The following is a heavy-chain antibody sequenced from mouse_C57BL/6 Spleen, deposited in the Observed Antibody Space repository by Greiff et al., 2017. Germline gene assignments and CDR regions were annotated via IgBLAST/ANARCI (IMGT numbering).Heavy chain of an antibody. CDR2: ISSGSSTI. CDR1: GFTFSDYG. CDR3: ARRYYGSSPAWFAY. D-gene: IGHD1-1*01. J-gene: IGHJ3*01. V-gene: IGHV5-17*01. Sequence: EVKVVESGGGLVKPGGSLKLSCAASGFTFSDYGMHWVRQAPEKGLEWVAYISSGSSTIYYADTVKGRFTISRDNAKNTLFLQMTSLRSEDTAMYYCARRYYGSSPAWFAYWGQGTLVTVAA.